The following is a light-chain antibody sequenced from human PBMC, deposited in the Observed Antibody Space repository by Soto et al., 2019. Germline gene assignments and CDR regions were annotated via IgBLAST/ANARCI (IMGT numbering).Light chain of an antibody. CDR2: AAS. J-gene: IGKJ4*01. V-gene: IGKV3-20*01. CDR3: QQYGSSLLT. Sequence: EIVLTQSPGNLSLSPGERATLSCRASQNFSSTSLAWYQQKPGQAPRLLIHAASSRATGIPDRFSGSGSGTVFTLTINRLEPEDSAAYYCQQYGSSLLTFGGGTKVQIK. CDR1: QNFSSTS.